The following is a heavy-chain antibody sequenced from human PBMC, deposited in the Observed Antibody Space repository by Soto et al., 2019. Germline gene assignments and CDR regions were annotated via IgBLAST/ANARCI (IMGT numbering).Heavy chain of an antibody. Sequence: QVQLQESGPGLVKPSGTLSLTCAVSGGSISSSDWWSWVRQPPGKGLEWIGEIYHSGNTNYNPSLKSRVTISLDKSKNHFSLKLSSVTAADTAVYYCARDPGDGDYEGYYYYGMDVWGQGTTVTVSS. CDR3: ARDPGDGDYEGYYYYGMDV. V-gene: IGHV4-4*02. CDR2: IYHSGNT. J-gene: IGHJ6*02. CDR1: GGSISSSDW. D-gene: IGHD4-17*01.